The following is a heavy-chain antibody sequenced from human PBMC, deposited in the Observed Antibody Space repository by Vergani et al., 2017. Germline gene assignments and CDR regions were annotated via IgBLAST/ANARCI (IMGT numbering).Heavy chain of an antibody. Sequence: QVQLVQSGAEVKKPESSVKVSCKASGGTFSSYAISWVRQAPGQGLEWMGRIIPILGIANYAQKFQGRVTITADKSTSTAYMELSSLRSEDTAVYYCARRLSSSWDPYGMDVWGQGTTVTVSS. D-gene: IGHD6-13*01. J-gene: IGHJ6*02. CDR1: GGTFSSYA. V-gene: IGHV1-69*04. CDR3: ARRLSSSWDPYGMDV. CDR2: IIPILGIA.